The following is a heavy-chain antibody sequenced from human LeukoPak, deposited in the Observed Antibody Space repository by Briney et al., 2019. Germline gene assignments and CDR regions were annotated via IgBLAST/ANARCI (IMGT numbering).Heavy chain of an antibody. V-gene: IGHV3-30*03. D-gene: IGHD6-13*01. J-gene: IGHJ4*02. CDR2: TSYDGSNK. CDR3: ATSSWWYYFDY. CDR1: GFAFSSYG. Sequence: GGSLRLSCAASGFAFSSYGMHWVRQAPGKGLEWVAVTSYDGSNKYYADSVKGRFTISRDNSKNTLYLQMNSLRAEDTAVYYCATSSWWYYFDYWGQGTLVTVSS.